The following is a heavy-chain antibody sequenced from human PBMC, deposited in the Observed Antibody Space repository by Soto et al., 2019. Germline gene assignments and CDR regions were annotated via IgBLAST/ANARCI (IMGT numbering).Heavy chain of an antibody. D-gene: IGHD3-10*01. CDR1: GGSFSGYY. V-gene: IGHV4-34*01. CDR3: ARGRGRSITMVRGVIYPYFDY. Sequence: QVQLQQWGAGLLKPSETLSLTCAVYGGSFSGYYWSWIRQPPGKGLGWIGEINHSGSTNYNPSLKSRVTISVDTSKNQFSLKLSSVTAADTAVYYCARGRGRSITMVRGVIYPYFDYWGQGTLVTVSS. CDR2: INHSGST. J-gene: IGHJ4*02.